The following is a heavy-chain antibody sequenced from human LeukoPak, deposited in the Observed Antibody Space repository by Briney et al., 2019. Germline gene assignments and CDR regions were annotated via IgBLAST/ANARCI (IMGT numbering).Heavy chain of an antibody. D-gene: IGHD3-10*01. CDR1: GFTVSSNY. V-gene: IGHV3-66*01. CDR3: AREVPYGSGGYYDY. CDR2: IYSGGST. J-gene: IGHJ4*02. Sequence: GGSLRLSCAASGFTVSSNYMSWVRQAPGKGLEWVSVIYSGGSTYYADSVKGRFTISRDNSKNTLYLQMNSLRAEDTAVYYCAREVPYGSGGYYDYWGQGTLVTVSS.